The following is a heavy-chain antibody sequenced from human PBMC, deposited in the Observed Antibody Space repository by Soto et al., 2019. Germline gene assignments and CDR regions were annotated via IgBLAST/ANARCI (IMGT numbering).Heavy chain of an antibody. D-gene: IGHD3-10*01. V-gene: IGHV3-74*01. CDR1: GFTFSTYW. CDR2: INSDGSST. CDR3: ARVSPYYYGSGSYTAFDI. Sequence: EVQLVESGGGLVQPGGSLRLSCAASGFTFSTYWMHWVRQAPGKGLVWVSRINSDGSSTTYADSVKGRFTISRDNAKNTLYLQMHSLSAEDTAVYYCARVSPYYYGSGSYTAFDIWGQGTMVTVSS. J-gene: IGHJ3*02.